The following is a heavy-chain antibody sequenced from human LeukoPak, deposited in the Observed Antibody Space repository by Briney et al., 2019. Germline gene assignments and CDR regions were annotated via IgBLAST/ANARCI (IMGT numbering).Heavy chain of an antibody. D-gene: IGHD5-24*01. V-gene: IGHV3-23*01. CDR2: ISGSGGST. CDR3: AKDSSDGYNYLHDY. Sequence: PGGSLRLSCVVSGFTFSSYAMSWVRQAPGKGLEWVSGISGSGGSTYYADSVKGRFTISRDNTKNTLYLQMNSLRAEDTAVYYCAKDSSDGYNYLHDYWGQGTLVTVSS. CDR1: GFTFSSYA. J-gene: IGHJ4*02.